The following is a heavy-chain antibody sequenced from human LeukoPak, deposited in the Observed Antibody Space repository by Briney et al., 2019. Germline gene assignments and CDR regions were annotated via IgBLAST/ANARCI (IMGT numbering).Heavy chain of an antibody. J-gene: IGHJ4*02. Sequence: SETLSLTCAVYGVSFSGYYWSWIRQPPGKGLEWIGEINHSGSTNYNPSLKSRVTISVDTSKNQFSLKLSSVTAADTAVYYCARGFWSGYSTSIFDYWGQGTLVTVSS. CDR2: INHSGST. D-gene: IGHD3-3*01. V-gene: IGHV4-34*01. CDR3: ARGFWSGYSTSIFDY. CDR1: GVSFSGYY.